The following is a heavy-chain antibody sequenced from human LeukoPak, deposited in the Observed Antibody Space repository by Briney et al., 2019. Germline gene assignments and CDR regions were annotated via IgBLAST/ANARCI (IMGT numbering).Heavy chain of an antibody. Sequence: SETLSLTCAVYGGSFSGYYWSWIRQPPGKGLEWIGEINHSGSTNYNPSLKSRVTISVDTSKNQFSLKLSSVAAADTAVYYCARSLMYYDILTGYYGYYFDYWGQGTLVTVSS. J-gene: IGHJ4*02. CDR2: INHSGST. CDR1: GGSFSGYY. D-gene: IGHD3-9*01. CDR3: ARSLMYYDILTGYYGYYFDY. V-gene: IGHV4-34*01.